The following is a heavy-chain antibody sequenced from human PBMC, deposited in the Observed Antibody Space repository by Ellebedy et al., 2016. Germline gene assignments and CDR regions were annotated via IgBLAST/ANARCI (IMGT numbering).Heavy chain of an antibody. J-gene: IGHJ3*02. CDR3: AKRGIADSFDI. CDR2: ISGNDNTA. D-gene: IGHD3-10*01. CDR1: GFTVSTNY. V-gene: IGHV3-23*01. Sequence: GESLKISCAASGFTVSTNYMSWVRQASGKGLEWVSSISGNDNTAYYADPVKGRFTIFRDISKSTLFLQMNNLGADDTAVYFCAKRGIADSFDIWGLGTLVAVSS.